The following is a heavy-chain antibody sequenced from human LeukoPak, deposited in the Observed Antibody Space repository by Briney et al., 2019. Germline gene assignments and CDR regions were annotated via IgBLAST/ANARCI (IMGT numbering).Heavy chain of an antibody. Sequence: ASVKVSCKASGYTFTSYGISWVRQAPGQGLEWMGWISAYNGNTNYAQTLQGRVTMTTDTSTSTAYMELRSLRSDDTALYYCATDLPPDYYGSRSYYPNNWFDPWGQGTLVTVSS. CDR1: GYTFTSYG. V-gene: IGHV1-18*01. CDR3: ATDLPPDYYGSRSYYPNNWFDP. CDR2: ISAYNGNT. J-gene: IGHJ5*02. D-gene: IGHD3-10*01.